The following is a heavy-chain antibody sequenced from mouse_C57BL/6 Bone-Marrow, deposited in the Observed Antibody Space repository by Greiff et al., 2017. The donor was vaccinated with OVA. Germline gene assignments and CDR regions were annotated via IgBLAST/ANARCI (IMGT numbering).Heavy chain of an antibody. CDR3: ARRGTSGDFDV. CDR1: GFTFSDYY. CDR2: ISNGGGST. J-gene: IGHJ1*03. V-gene: IGHV5-12*01. D-gene: IGHD3-1*01. Sequence: EVNLVESGGGLVQPGGSLKLSCAASGFTFSDYYMYWVRQTPEKRLEWVAYISNGGGSTYYPDTVKGRFTISRDNAKNTLYLQMSRLKSEDTAMYYCARRGTSGDFDVWGTGTTVTVSS.